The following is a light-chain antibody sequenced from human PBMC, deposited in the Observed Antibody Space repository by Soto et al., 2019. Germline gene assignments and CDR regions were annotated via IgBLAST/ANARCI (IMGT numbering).Light chain of an antibody. CDR2: YDS. CDR1: NIGSKS. J-gene: IGLJ2*01. Sequence: SYELTQPPSVSVAPGKTARITCGGNNIGSKSVHWYQQKPSQAPVLVIYYDSDRPSGIPERFSGSNSGNTATLTISSVEAGDEADYYCQVWDSSSDHVVFGGGTKLTVL. V-gene: IGLV3-21*04. CDR3: QVWDSSSDHVV.